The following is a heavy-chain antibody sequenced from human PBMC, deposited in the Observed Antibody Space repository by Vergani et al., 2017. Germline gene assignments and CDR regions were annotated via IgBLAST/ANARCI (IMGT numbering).Heavy chain of an antibody. J-gene: IGHJ6*02. Sequence: QVQLVQSGAEVKKPGSSVKVSCKASGGTFSSYAISWVRQAPGQGLEWMGRLIPIFGTANYAQKFQGRVTITADESTSTAYMELSSLRSEDTAVYYCARDRGYCSGGSCYSGYYDYYGMDVWGQGTTVTVSS. D-gene: IGHD2-15*01. CDR3: ARDRGYCSGGSCYSGYYDYYGMDV. CDR1: GGTFSSYA. CDR2: LIPIFGTA. V-gene: IGHV1-69*13.